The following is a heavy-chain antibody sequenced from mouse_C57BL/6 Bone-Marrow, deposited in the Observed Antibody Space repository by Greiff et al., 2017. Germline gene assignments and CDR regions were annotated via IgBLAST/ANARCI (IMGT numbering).Heavy chain of an antibody. Sequence: EVHLKQSGPELVKPGASVKISCKASGYTFTNYNMDWVKQRHGKSLEWIGNINPNDGGTNYHQKFKGKATMTVDKSSSTAYMELRSLTYEDTAVYDSARNNDYLDNGYQGTTLTVTA. V-gene: IGHV1-18*01. CDR1: GYTFTNYN. D-gene: IGHD2-3*01. CDR2: INPNDGGT. CDR3: ARNNDYLDN. J-gene: IGHJ2*01.